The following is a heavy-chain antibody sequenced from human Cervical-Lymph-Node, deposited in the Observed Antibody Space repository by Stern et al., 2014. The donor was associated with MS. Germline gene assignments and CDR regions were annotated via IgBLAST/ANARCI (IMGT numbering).Heavy chain of an antibody. Sequence: VQLVQSGPGLVKPSETLSLTCTVSGGSVSSGSYYWTWIRQPPGKGLEWLGYIYYSGNTDYSPSLKIRVTLSLDTSKNRFSLKLTSVTAADTAVYYCARDTSVTPRIFDYWGQGMLVTVSS. D-gene: IGHD4-17*01. V-gene: IGHV4-61*01. CDR3: ARDTSVTPRIFDY. J-gene: IGHJ4*02. CDR2: IYYSGNT. CDR1: GGSVSSGSYY.